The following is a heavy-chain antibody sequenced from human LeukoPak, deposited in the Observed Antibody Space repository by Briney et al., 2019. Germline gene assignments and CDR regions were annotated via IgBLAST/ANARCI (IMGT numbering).Heavy chain of an antibody. CDR2: ISGDGANT. J-gene: IGHJ4*02. CDR1: GFTFSSYA. CDR3: ARDRLDYYDSSGYSDY. D-gene: IGHD3-22*01. Sequence: GGTLRLSCAASGFTFSSYAMSWVRQAPGKGLEWVPAISGDGANTFYADSVKGRFTISRDLSKSTLYLQMNSLRDEDTAVYYCARDRLDYYDSSGYSDYWGQGTLVTVSS. V-gene: IGHV3-23*01.